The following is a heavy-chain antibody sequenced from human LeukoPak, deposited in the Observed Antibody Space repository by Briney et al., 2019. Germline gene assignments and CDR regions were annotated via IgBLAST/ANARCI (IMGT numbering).Heavy chain of an antibody. CDR2: IYHSGST. Sequence: PSETLSLTCTVSSYSINSGYYWAWVRQPPGNGLEWIGNIYHSGSTYYNPSLNSRVTISVDTSKNQFSLRLNSVTAADTAVYYCAAEFGTSIADYWGQGILVTVSS. D-gene: IGHD1-1*01. CDR1: SYSINSGYY. V-gene: IGHV4-38-2*02. CDR3: AAEFGTSIADY. J-gene: IGHJ4*02.